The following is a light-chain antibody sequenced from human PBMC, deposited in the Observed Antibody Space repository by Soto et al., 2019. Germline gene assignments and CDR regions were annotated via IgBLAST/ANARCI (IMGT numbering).Light chain of an antibody. J-gene: IGKJ4*01. CDR3: QQYDNLPLT. Sequence: QMTQSPSSLSASVGDRVTITCQASQDIKNYLNWYQQKPGKAPKLLIYDASDLETGVPSRFSGSGSGTDFTFTINSLQPEDIATYYCQQYDNLPLTFGGGTKVDIK. CDR2: DAS. V-gene: IGKV1-33*01. CDR1: QDIKNY.